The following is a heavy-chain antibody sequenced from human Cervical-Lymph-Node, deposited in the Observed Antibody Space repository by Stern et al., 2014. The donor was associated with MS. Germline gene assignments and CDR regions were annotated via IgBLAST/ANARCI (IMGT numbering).Heavy chain of an antibody. V-gene: IGHV3-21*01. CDR2: ITSGSSDI. J-gene: IGHJ4*02. CDR1: GFTFKEYS. Sequence: EVQLVESGGGLVQPWGSLRLSCAASGFTFKEYSMNWVRQAPGKGLEWVSSITSGSSDIHYADSVKGRFTISRDNVKNSLYLQMNSLRAEDTALYYCAREDYTQDFDYWGRGTLVTVSS. CDR3: AREDYTQDFDY. D-gene: IGHD4-11*01.